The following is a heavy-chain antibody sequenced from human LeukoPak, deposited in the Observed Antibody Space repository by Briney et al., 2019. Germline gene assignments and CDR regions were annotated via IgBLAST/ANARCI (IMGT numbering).Heavy chain of an antibody. V-gene: IGHV3-64D*06. D-gene: IGHD5-24*01. J-gene: IGHJ2*01. Sequence: GGSLRLSCSASGFTFSSYAMLWVRQAPGKGLEYLSAINNNGGSTYYADSVKGRFSISRDNSKNTLNLAMSSLRTEDTAVYYCVKAMGYFDLWGRGTLVTVSS. CDR2: INNNGGST. CDR3: VKAMGYFDL. CDR1: GFTFSSYA.